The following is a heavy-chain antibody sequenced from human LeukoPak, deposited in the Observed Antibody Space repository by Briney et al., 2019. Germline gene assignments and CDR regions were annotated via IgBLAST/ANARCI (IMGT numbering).Heavy chain of an antibody. CDR2: INPNSGAT. D-gene: IGHD2-2*01. CDR1: GYTFTGYY. J-gene: IGHJ4*02. V-gene: IGHV1-2*02. Sequence: GASVDVSCKTSGYTFTGYYLHWVRQAPGQGFEWMGWINPNSGATNYAQKFQGRVTMTRDTSISTAYMELSSLRSDDTAMYYCARGIIPPGSRVGCFDHWGQGTLVTVSS. CDR3: ARGIIPPGSRVGCFDH.